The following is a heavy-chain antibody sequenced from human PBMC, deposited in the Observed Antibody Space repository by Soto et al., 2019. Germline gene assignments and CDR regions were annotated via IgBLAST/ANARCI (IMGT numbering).Heavy chain of an antibody. CDR1: GFTFSSYS. D-gene: IGHD5-18*01. CDR3: ARDRDTAMVTPDAFDI. Sequence: GGSLRLSCAASGFTFSSYSMNWVRQAPGKGLEWVSSISSSSSYIYYADSVKGRFTISRDNAKNSLYLQMNSLRAEGTAVYYCARDRDTAMVTPDAFDIWGQGTMVTVSS. CDR2: ISSSSSYI. V-gene: IGHV3-21*01. J-gene: IGHJ3*02.